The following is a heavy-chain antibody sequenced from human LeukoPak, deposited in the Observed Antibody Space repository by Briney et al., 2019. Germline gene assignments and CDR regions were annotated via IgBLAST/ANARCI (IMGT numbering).Heavy chain of an antibody. CDR3: AGIAAARGGY. CDR1: GFTFGDYA. V-gene: IGHV3-49*04. J-gene: IGHJ4*02. Sequence: PGGSLRLSCTASGFTFGDYAMSWVRQAPGKGLEWVGFIRSKAYGGTTEYAASVKGRFTISRDDSKSIAYLQMNSLRAEDTGVYYCAGIAAARGGYWGQGTLVTVSS. D-gene: IGHD6-13*01. CDR2: IRSKAYGGTT.